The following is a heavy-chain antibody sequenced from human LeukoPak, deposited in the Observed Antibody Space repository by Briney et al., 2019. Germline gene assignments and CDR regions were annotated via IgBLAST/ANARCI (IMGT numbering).Heavy chain of an antibody. D-gene: IGHD3-22*01. CDR1: GGSFSGYY. V-gene: IGHV4-34*01. CDR2: INHSGST. J-gene: IGHJ5*02. Sequence: SETLSLTCAVYGGSFSGYYWSWIRQPPGKGLERIGEINHSGSTNYNPSLKSRVTISVDTSKNQFSLKLSSVTAADTAVYYCARVGYYDSSGYSRWFDPWGQGTLVTVSS. CDR3: ARVGYYDSSGYSRWFDP.